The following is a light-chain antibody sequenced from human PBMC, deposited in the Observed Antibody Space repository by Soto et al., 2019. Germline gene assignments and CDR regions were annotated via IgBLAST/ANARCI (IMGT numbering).Light chain of an antibody. CDR2: DAS. V-gene: IGKV3-15*01. CDR1: QSVSSN. CDR3: QQYNTWPLT. J-gene: IGKJ3*01. Sequence: EAVMTQSPATLSVSPGERPTLSCRASQSVSSNLAWYQQKPGQAPRLLIYDASTRATGIPARFSGSWSGKEFTLTISSLQSEDFAVYYCQQYNTWPLTFGPGTKVDIK.